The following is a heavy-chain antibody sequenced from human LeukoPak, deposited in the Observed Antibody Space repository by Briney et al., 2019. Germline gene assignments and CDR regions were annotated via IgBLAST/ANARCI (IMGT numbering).Heavy chain of an antibody. D-gene: IGHD5-18*01. J-gene: IGHJ6*02. CDR2: ISYDGTNK. Sequence: PGGSLRLSCAASGFTFFRFSMHWVRQAPGEGLEWVAVISYDGTNKYYADSVKGRFTISRDNSKNTLYLQMNSLRAEDTAVYYCARRYNYGGMDVWGQGTTVTVSS. V-gene: IGHV3-30*04. CDR3: ARRYNYGGMDV. CDR1: GFTFFRFS.